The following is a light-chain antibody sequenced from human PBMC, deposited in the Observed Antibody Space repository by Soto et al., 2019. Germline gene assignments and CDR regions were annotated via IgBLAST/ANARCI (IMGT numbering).Light chain of an antibody. CDR2: GAS. CDR3: QEYDNWPPEGT. J-gene: IGKJ1*01. CDR1: QSVSIN. V-gene: IGKV3-15*01. Sequence: TVLTQSPGTLSVSPGERASLSCRASQSVSINLAWYQQKPGQAPRLLIYGASTRATGIPARFSGSGSGTEFTLSIYSLQSEDFAVYYCQEYDNWPPEGTFGQGTKVDI.